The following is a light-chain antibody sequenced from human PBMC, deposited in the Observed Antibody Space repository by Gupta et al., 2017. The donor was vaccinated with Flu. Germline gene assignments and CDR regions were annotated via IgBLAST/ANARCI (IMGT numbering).Light chain of an antibody. V-gene: IGKV1-39*01. CDR3: YQSYSTTLCT. J-gene: IGKJ1*01. CDR1: QSISSY. Sequence: DIQMTQSPSSLSASLGDRVTITCRASQSISSYLNWYQQQPGKAPNLLIYASSSLQSGVPSRLSGSGSGTAFIPTISSLQPEDFATLYCYQSYSTTLCTFGQGTKVEIK. CDR2: ASS.